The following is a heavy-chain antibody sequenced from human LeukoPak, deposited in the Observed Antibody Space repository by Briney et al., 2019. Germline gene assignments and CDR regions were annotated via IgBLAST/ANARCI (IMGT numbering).Heavy chain of an antibody. CDR3: ARDRGGYAPVGFDY. V-gene: IGHV3-21*01. Sequence: PGGSLRLSCAASGFTFSSYNMNWVRQAPGKGLEWVSSISSSSSYIYYADSVKGRFTISRDNAKNSLYLQMNSLRAEDTAVYYCARDRGGYAPVGFDYWGQGTLVTVSS. D-gene: IGHD2-2*01. J-gene: IGHJ4*02. CDR1: GFTFSSYN. CDR2: ISSSSSYI.